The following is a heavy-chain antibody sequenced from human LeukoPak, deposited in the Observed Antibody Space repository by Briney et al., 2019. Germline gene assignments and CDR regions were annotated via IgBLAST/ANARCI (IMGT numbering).Heavy chain of an antibody. CDR2: ISYDGSNK. D-gene: IGHD5-12*01. CDR1: GFTFSSYA. Sequence: GGSLRLSCAASGFTFSSYAMHWVRQAPGKGLEWVAVISYDGSNKYYADSVKGRFTISRDNSKNTLYLQMNSLRAEDTAVYYCAKGVVDGYNLGGWGQGTLVTVSS. V-gene: IGHV3-30-3*01. J-gene: IGHJ4*02. CDR3: AKGVVDGYNLGG.